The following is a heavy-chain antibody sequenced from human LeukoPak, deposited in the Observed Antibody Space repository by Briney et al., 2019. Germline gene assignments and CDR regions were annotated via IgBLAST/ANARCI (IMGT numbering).Heavy chain of an antibody. Sequence: SETLSLTCAVYGGSFSGYYWSWIRQPPGKGLEWIGEINHSGSTNYNPSLKSRVTISVDTSKNQFSLKLSSVTAADTAVYYCARGNYDSSGPEFDYWGQGTLVTVSS. D-gene: IGHD3-22*01. CDR2: INHSGST. V-gene: IGHV4-34*01. J-gene: IGHJ4*02. CDR3: ARGNYDSSGPEFDY. CDR1: GGSFSGYY.